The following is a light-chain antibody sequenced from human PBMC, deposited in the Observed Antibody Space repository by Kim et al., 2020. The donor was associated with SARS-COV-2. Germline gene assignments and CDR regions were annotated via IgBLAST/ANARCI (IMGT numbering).Light chain of an antibody. CDR1: QDISNY. Sequence: DIQITQSPSSLSASVGDRVTITCQASQDISNYLNWYQQKPGKAPKVLIYDASKLETGVPSRFSGSGSGTDFTLTISSLQPEDTATYYCQQYDSSLFTFGGGTNLEI. V-gene: IGKV1-33*01. CDR3: QQYDSSLFT. CDR2: DAS. J-gene: IGKJ4*01.